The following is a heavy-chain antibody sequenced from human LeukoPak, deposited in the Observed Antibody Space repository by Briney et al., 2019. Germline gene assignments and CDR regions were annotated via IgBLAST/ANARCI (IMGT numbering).Heavy chain of an antibody. D-gene: IGHD3-22*01. CDR1: GFTFSSYA. V-gene: IGHV3-23*01. CDR2: ISGSGGST. CDR3: AKQKGETMIVVNFDY. Sequence: AGGSLRLSCAASGFTFSSYAMSWVRQAPGKGLEWVSAISGSGGSTYYADSVKGRFTISRDNSKNTLHLQMNSLRAEDTAVYYCAKQKGETMIVVNFDYWGQGTLVTVSS. J-gene: IGHJ4*02.